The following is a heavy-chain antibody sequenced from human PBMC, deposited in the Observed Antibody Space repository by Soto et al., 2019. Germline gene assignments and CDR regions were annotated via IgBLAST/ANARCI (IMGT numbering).Heavy chain of an antibody. CDR3: AVAVAGPTAIGY. D-gene: IGHD6-19*01. CDR2: INSDVSST. V-gene: IGHV3-74*01. Sequence: EVQLVESGGGLVQPGGSLRLSCAASGFTFSSYWMHWVRQAPGKGLVWVSRINSDVSSTGYADSVKARFTITRDNAKNTLYLQMNSLSAKVTAVYYCAVAVAGPTAIGYWGQGTLVTVSS. J-gene: IGHJ4*02. CDR1: GFTFSSYW.